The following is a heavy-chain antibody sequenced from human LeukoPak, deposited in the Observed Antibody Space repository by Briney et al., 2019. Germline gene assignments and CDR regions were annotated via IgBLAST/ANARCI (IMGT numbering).Heavy chain of an antibody. J-gene: IGHJ4*02. CDR1: GITFSSYG. D-gene: IGHD5-18*01. CDR2: ISSTGGST. V-gene: IGHV3-23*01. CDR3: AKFPATAMVNFDY. Sequence: GGSLRLSCAASGITFSSYGMSWVRQAPGKGLEWVSAISSTGGSTHYADSVKGRFSIPRDNSKNTLYLQMNSLRAEDTAVYYRAKFPATAMVNFDYWGQGTLVTVSS.